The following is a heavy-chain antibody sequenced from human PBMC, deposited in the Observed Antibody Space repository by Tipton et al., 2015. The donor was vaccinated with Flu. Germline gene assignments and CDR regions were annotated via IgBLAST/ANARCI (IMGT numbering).Heavy chain of an antibody. Sequence: TLSLTCTVSGGSISSSSYYWGWIRQPPGKGLEWIGSIYYSGSTYYNPSLKSRVTISVDTSKNQFSLKLSSVTAADTAVYYCARTVSGSYPLYYYYGMDVWGQGTTVTVSS. CDR2: IYYSGST. V-gene: IGHV4-39*07. J-gene: IGHJ6*02. D-gene: IGHD1-26*01. CDR1: GGSISSSSYY. CDR3: ARTVSGSYPLYYYYGMDV.